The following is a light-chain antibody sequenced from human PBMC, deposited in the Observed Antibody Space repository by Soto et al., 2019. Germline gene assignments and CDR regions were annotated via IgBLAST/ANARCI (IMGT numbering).Light chain of an antibody. CDR1: QGIRTW. V-gene: IGKV1-5*01. J-gene: IGKJ5*01. CDR3: QQRNTWPPIT. Sequence: DIQMTQSPSTLSASVGDRVTITCRASQGIRTWLAWYQQKPGKAPKLLIYAASSLQSGVPSRFSGSGSGTYFTLTISSLQSEDFALYYCQQRNTWPPITFGQGTRLEIK. CDR2: AAS.